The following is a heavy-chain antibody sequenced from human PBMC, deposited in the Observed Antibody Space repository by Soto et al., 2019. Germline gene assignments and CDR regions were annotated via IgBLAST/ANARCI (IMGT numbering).Heavy chain of an antibody. CDR3: ARDKITGLFDY. V-gene: IGHV4-34*01. D-gene: IGHD2-8*02. Sequence: QVQLQQWGAGLLKPSETLSLTCAVYGGSFSGYYWTWIRQPPGTGLEWIGEINHSGSTNYNPSLKSRVTLSVDTSKNQFSLKLTSVTAADTAVYYCARDKITGLFDYCGHGTLVTVYS. J-gene: IGHJ4*01. CDR1: GGSFSGYY. CDR2: INHSGST.